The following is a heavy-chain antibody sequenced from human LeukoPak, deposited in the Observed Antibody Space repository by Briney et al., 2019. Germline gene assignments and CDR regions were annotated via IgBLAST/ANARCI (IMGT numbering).Heavy chain of an antibody. V-gene: IGHV3-74*01. Sequence: PGGSLRLSCAASGFTFSSYWMHWVRQAPGKGLVWVSRIISDGSSTSYADSVKGRFTISRDNAKNTLYLQMNRLRAEDTVVYYCARCSGGFCSLGFDFWGQGTLVTVSS. J-gene: IGHJ4*02. D-gene: IGHD2-15*01. CDR3: ARCSGGFCSLGFDF. CDR1: GFTFSSYW. CDR2: IISDGSST.